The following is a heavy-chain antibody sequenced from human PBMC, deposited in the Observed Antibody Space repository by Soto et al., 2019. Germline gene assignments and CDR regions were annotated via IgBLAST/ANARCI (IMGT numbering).Heavy chain of an antibody. CDR1: GVTFSHCA. CDR3: AKDIIAAAGTRGPTRN. Sequence: GGSLRLTCAASGVTFSHCALCCWVRAPPEEVEEWFGDSCHSGSIGYADSVKGRVTISGDNAKNSLYLQMNSLRAEDTAVYYCAKDIIAAAGTRGPTRNWAQGP. J-gene: IGHJ4*02. CDR2: DSCHSGSI. V-gene: IGHV3-9*01. D-gene: IGHD6-13*01.